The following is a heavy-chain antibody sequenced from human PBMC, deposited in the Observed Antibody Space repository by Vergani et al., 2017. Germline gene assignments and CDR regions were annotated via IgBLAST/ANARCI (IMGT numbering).Heavy chain of an antibody. J-gene: IGHJ4*02. CDR1: GFPFSSYG. V-gene: IGHV3-30*03. CDR3: ADLYGDDGFSPF. Sequence: QVHLAESGGGVVQPGTSLRLSCAASGFPFSSYGMHWVRQAPGKGPEWVSLISYDESDKFYTESVRGRFTISRDNAKNTVYLQINSLRAEDTAFYYCADLYGDDGFSPFWGQGTLVTVSS. CDR2: ISYDESDK. D-gene: IGHD2-21*01.